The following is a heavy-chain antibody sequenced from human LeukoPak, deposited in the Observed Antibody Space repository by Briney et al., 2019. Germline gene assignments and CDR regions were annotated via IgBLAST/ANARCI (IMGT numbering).Heavy chain of an antibody. CDR2: IIPIFGTA. CDR1: GGTFSSYA. V-gene: IGHV1-69*13. J-gene: IGHJ3*02. Sequence: SVKVSCKASGGTFSSYAISWVRQAPGQGLEWMGGIIPIFGTANYAQKFQGRVTITADESTSTAYMELSSLRSEDTAVYYCARVPVVPAATVWGFDNWGQGTMVTVSS. D-gene: IGHD2-2*01. CDR3: ARVPVVPAATVWGFDN.